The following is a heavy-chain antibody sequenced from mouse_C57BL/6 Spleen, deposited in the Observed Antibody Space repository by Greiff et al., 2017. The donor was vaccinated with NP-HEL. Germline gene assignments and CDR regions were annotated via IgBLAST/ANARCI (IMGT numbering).Heavy chain of an antibody. CDR1: GFTFSSYA. CDR3: AREGVYITTVVARVYVDY. V-gene: IGHV5-4*01. J-gene: IGHJ2*01. Sequence: EVQVVESGGGLVKPGGSLKLSCAASGFTFSSYAMSWVRQTPEKRLEWVATISDGGSYTYYPDNVKGRFTISRDNAKNNLYLQMSHLKSEDTAMYYRAREGVYITTVVARVYVDYWGQGTTLTVSS. CDR2: ISDGGSYT. D-gene: IGHD1-1*01.